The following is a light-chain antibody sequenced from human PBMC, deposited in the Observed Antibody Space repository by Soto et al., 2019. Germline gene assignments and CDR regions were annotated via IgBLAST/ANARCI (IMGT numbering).Light chain of an antibody. V-gene: IGKV3-15*01. CDR2: GAS. CDR1: QSVSSN. CDR3: QQRSNWPRT. Sequence: LMKQSPAAVSLSPVEIATLSCMASQSVSSNLAWYQQKPGQAPRLLIYGASTRATGIPARFSGSGSGTEFTLTISSLQSEDFAVYYCQQRSNWPRTFCQGTKVDI. J-gene: IGKJ1*01.